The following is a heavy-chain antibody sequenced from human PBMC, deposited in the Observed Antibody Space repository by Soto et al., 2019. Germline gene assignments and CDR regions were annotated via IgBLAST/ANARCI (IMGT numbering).Heavy chain of an antibody. CDR1: GFTFSSYV. V-gene: IGHV3-30*18. CDR2: ISYDDSYK. CDR3: AKWRGIYRSFYYAMDV. D-gene: IGHD3-16*01. Sequence: PGGSLRLSCAASGFTFSSYVMNWVRQAPGKGLEWVASISYDDSYKYFADSVRGRFTISRDNSKSTLSLQMNSLRADDTAVYYCAKWRGIYRSFYYAMDVWGQGTTVTVSS. J-gene: IGHJ6*02.